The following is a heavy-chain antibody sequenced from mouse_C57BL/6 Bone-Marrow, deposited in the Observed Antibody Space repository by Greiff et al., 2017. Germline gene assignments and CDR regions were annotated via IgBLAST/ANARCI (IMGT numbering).Heavy chain of an antibody. CDR2: IHPNSGST. CDR3: ARRDYYGSSFDY. V-gene: IGHV1-64*01. CDR1: GYTFTSYW. D-gene: IGHD1-1*01. J-gene: IGHJ2*01. Sequence: QVQLQQPGAELVKPGASVKLSCKASGYTFTSYWMHWVKQRPGQGLEWIGMIHPNSGSTNYNEKFKSKATLTVDKSSSTAYMQLSSLTSEDSAFYYCARRDYYGSSFDYWGQGTTLTVSS.